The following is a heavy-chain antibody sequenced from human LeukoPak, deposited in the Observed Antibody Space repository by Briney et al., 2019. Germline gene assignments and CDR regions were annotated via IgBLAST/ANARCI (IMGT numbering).Heavy chain of an antibody. CDR2: INSNSGGT. D-gene: IGHD1-26*01. CDR1: GYTFIGYY. Sequence: ASVKVSCKASGYTFIGYYMHWVRQAPGQGLEWMGWINSNSGGTNYAQKFQGRVTMTRDTSITTAYMELSRLRSDDTAVYYCARYSYSNFDYWGQGTLATVSS. J-gene: IGHJ4*02. V-gene: IGHV1-2*02. CDR3: ARYSYSNFDY.